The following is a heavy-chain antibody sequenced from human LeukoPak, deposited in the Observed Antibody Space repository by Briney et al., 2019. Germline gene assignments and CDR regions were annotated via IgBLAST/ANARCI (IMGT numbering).Heavy chain of an antibody. Sequence: GGSLRLSCAASGLSFSSFAMSWVRRGPARGLEWVSSIRGNGETFYPDSAKGRFTLSSDSSRNTVYFQLNNLRVEDTAIYYCAKASWVSSTDAVRWGQGTLVTVSS. CDR1: GLSFSSFA. CDR2: IRGNGET. CDR3: AKASWVSSTDAVR. J-gene: IGHJ4*02. D-gene: IGHD3-16*01. V-gene: IGHV3-23*01.